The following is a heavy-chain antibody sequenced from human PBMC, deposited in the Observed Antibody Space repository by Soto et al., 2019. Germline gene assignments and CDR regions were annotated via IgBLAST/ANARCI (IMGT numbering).Heavy chain of an antibody. CDR3: AREAGGIVVAIAPDAFDI. V-gene: IGHV1-18*01. Sequence: ASVKVSCKASGYTFTSYGISWVRQAPGQGLEWMGWISAYNGNTNYAQKLQGRVTMTTDTSTSTAYMELRSLRSDDTAVYYCAREAGGIVVAIAPDAFDIWGQGTMVTVSS. J-gene: IGHJ3*02. CDR1: GYTFTSYG. CDR2: ISAYNGNT. D-gene: IGHD2-21*01.